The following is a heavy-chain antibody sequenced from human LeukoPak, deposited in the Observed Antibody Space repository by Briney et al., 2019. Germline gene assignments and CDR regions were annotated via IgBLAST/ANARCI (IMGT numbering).Heavy chain of an antibody. CDR3: ARSPGYDYADAFDI. Sequence: SETLSLTCTVSGGSISSYYWSWIRQPPGKGLEWIGYIYTSGSTNYNPSLKSRVTISVDTSKNQFSLKLSSVTAADKAVYYCARSPGYDYADAFDIWGQGTMVTVSS. D-gene: IGHD5-12*01. V-gene: IGHV4-4*09. CDR2: IYTSGST. CDR1: GGSISSYY. J-gene: IGHJ3*02.